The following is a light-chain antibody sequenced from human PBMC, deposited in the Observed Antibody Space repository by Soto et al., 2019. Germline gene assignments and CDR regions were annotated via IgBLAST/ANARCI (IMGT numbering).Light chain of an antibody. CDR3: QQYGSSPRLT. CDR1: QNIRRN. Sequence: EIVMTDSPATLSVSPGEIGTLSCRASQNIRRNLAWYQQKPGQAPRLIIYGAYSRATGIPDRFSGSGSGTDFTLTISRLEPEDFAVYYCQQYGSSPRLTCGGGTQVDIK. CDR2: GAY. J-gene: IGKJ4*01. V-gene: IGKV3-20*01.